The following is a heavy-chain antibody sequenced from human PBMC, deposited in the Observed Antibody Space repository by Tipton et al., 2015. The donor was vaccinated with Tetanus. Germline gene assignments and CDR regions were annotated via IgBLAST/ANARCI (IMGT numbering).Heavy chain of an antibody. CDR3: SRRSLTNYGLDV. Sequence: SLRLSCAASGFTFSNYGMHWVRQAPGKGLEWVAFISYDGSYKFYADSVKGRFTISRDHAKNTVYLQMNSLRAEDTAVYFCSRRSLTNYGLDVWGQGTPVTVSS. J-gene: IGHJ6*02. CDR1: GFTFSNYG. CDR2: ISYDGSYK. V-gene: IGHV3-30*03. D-gene: IGHD1-1*01.